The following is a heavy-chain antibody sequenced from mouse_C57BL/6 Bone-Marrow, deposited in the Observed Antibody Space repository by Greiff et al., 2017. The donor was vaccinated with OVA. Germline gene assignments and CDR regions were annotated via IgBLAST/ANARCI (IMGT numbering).Heavy chain of an antibody. CDR3: ARGRYYYGSSPYFDY. V-gene: IGHV1-80*01. Sequence: VQLQQSGAELVKPGASVKISCKASGYAFSSYWMNWVKQRPGKGLEWIGQIYPGDGDTNYNGKLKGKATLTADKSSSTAYMQLSSLTSEDSAVYFCARGRYYYGSSPYFDYWGQGTTLTVSS. CDR2: IYPGDGDT. D-gene: IGHD1-1*01. J-gene: IGHJ2*01. CDR1: GYAFSSYW.